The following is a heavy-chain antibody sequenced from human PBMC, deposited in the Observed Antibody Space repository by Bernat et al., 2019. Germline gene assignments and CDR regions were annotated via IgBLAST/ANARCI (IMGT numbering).Heavy chain of an antibody. D-gene: IGHD4-17*01. Sequence: EVQLVESGGGLVKPGGSLRLSCAASGFTFSSYSMNWVRQAPGKGLEWVSSISSSSSYIYYADSVKGRFTISRDNAKNSLYLQMNSLRAEDTAVYYCARVSYGDHGTLNAFDIWGQGTMVTVSS. J-gene: IGHJ3*02. CDR3: ARVSYGDHGTLNAFDI. V-gene: IGHV3-21*01. CDR2: ISSSSSYI. CDR1: GFTFSSYS.